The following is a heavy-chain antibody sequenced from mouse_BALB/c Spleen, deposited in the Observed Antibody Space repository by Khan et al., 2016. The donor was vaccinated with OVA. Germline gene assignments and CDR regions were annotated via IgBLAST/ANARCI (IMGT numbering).Heavy chain of an antibody. V-gene: IGHV1S41*01. CDR1: GYTFTSYW. CDR2: ISPGSGSP. D-gene: IGHD1-1*01. CDR3: ARSNDYGSGLYAMDY. J-gene: IGHJ4*01. Sequence: DLVKPGASVKLSCKASGYTFTSYWINWIKQRPGQGLEWIGHISPGSGSPYYNQMFTVKSTLPVDTSSTTAYIQLSSLSSEDSAVXFCARSNDYGSGLYAMDYWGQGTSVTVSS.